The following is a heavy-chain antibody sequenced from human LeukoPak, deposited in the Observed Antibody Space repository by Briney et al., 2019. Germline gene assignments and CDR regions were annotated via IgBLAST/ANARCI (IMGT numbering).Heavy chain of an antibody. J-gene: IGHJ4*02. CDR2: IYTSGST. CDR3: ARVRYSSGCLDY. D-gene: IGHD6-19*01. V-gene: IGHV4-61*02. CDR1: GGSISSGSDY. Sequence: KPSETLSLTCTVSGGSISSGSDYWSWIRQPAGKGLEWIGRIYTSGSTNYNPSLKSRVTISVDTSKNQFSLKLSSVTAADTAVYYCARVRYSSGCLDYWGQGNLVTVSS.